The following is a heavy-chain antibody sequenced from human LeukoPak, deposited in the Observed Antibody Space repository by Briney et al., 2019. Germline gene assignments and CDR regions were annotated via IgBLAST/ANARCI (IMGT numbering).Heavy chain of an antibody. D-gene: IGHD1-26*01. V-gene: IGHV3-48*04. CDR3: YSGTYYVFDY. J-gene: IGHJ4*02. Sequence: GGSLRLSCAASGFTFSSYSMNWVRKAPGKGLEWVSYINSISNTIYYADSVKGRFTISRDNAKNSLYLQMHSLRAEDTAVYYCYSGTYYVFDYWGQGTLVTVCS. CDR2: INSISNTI. CDR1: GFTFSSYS.